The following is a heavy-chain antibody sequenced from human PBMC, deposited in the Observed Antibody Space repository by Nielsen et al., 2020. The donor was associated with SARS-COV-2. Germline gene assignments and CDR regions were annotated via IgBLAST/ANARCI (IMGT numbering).Heavy chain of an antibody. CDR2: ISYDGSND. CDR1: GFTFSPYA. Sequence: GESLKISCAVSGFTFSPYAMHWVRQAPGKGLDWVAVISYDGSNDFYADSVKGRFTISRDNSKNTLYLQMNSLRAEDTAVYYCARESVSGDWPSFDYWGQGTLVTVSS. V-gene: IGHV3-30-3*01. J-gene: IGHJ4*02. CDR3: ARESVSGDWPSFDY. D-gene: IGHD2-21*02.